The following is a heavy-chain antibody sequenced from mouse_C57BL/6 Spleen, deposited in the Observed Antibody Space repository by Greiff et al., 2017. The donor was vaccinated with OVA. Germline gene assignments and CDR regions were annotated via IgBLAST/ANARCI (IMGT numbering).Heavy chain of an antibody. J-gene: IGHJ1*03. CDR2: ISDGGSYT. D-gene: IGHD1-1*01. Sequence: DVKLVESGGGLVKPGGSLKLSCAASGFTFSSYAMSWVRQTPEKRLEWVATISDGGSYTYYPDNVKGRFTISRDNAKNNLYLQMSHLKSEDTAMYYCARSHYGSSYFDVWGTGTTVTVSS. CDR3: ARSHYGSSYFDV. CDR1: GFTFSSYA. V-gene: IGHV5-4*03.